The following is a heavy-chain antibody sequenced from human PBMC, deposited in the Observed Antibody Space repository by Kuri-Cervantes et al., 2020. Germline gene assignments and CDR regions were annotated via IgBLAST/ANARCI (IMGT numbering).Heavy chain of an antibody. Sequence: ASVKVSCKASGYTFTGYYMHWVRQAPGQGLEWMGWINPNSGGTNYAQKFQGRVTMTRDTSISTAYMELSRLRSDDTAVYYCARGDYDGHGDWFDPWGQGTLVTVSS. CDR3: ARGDYDGHGDWFDP. D-gene: IGHD3-3*01. CDR2: INPNSGGT. J-gene: IGHJ5*02. CDR1: GYTFTGYY. V-gene: IGHV1-2*02.